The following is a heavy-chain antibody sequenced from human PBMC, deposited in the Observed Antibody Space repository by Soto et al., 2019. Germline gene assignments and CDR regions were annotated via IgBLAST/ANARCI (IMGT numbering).Heavy chain of an antibody. Sequence: QVQLVESGGGVVQPGRSLRLSCAASGFTFSSYGMHWVRQAPGKGLEWVAVISYDGSNKYYADSVKGRFTISRDNAKNSLYLQMNSLRAEDTAVYYCARDKRGYCTNGVCNYYYGMDVWGQGTTVTVSS. CDR3: ARDKRGYCTNGVCNYYYGMDV. V-gene: IGHV3-30*03. D-gene: IGHD2-8*01. J-gene: IGHJ6*02. CDR1: GFTFSSYG. CDR2: ISYDGSNK.